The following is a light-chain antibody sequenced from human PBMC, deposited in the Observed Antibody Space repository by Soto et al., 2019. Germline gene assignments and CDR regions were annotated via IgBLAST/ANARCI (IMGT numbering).Light chain of an antibody. CDR1: SIDVGGYNY. CDR2: DVS. Sequence: QSALTQPASVSGSPGQSITISCTGTSIDVGGYNYVSWYQQHPGKAPKLMIYDVSNRPSGVSNRFSGSKSGNTASQTISGLQAEDEADYYCSSYTSSSTLLYVFGTGTKVTVL. J-gene: IGLJ1*01. V-gene: IGLV2-14*01. CDR3: SSYTSSSTLLYV.